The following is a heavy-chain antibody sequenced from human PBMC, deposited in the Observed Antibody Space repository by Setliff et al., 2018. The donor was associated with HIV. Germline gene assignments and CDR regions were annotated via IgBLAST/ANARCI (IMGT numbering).Heavy chain of an antibody. V-gene: IGHV4-61*08. CDR3: ARLPQD. CDR2: IYDNEKT. Sequence: PSETLSLSCSVAGGVSGGDMGVHDWSWIRQPPGKGLEWIGYIYDNEKTFYNPSLKSRVTLTVDTSKNQISLQLTSVTAEDTALYYCARLPQDWGQGTLVTVSS. J-gene: IGHJ4*02. CDR1: GGVSGGDMGVHD.